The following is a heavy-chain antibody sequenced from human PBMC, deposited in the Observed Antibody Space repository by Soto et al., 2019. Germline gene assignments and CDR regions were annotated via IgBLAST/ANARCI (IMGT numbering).Heavy chain of an antibody. V-gene: IGHV1-69*08. J-gene: IGHJ6*03. CDR3: AREEGSYHMWTFPFYYLVV. Sequence: QVQLVQSGPEVKKSGSSVKVSCKLSGGTFTTDTISWLRRAPGQGLEWMGRIIPIMGTGNYAQKFQGRVKVTEDKSTNTVYMELISLTSEDSAVYYCAREEGSYHMWTFPFYYLVVWGNGNTVTVSS. CDR2: IIPIMGTG. CDR1: GGTFTTDT. D-gene: IGHD2-21*01.